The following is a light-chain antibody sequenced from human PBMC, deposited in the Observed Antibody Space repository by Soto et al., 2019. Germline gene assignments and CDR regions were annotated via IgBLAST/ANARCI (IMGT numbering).Light chain of an antibody. CDR2: DAS. J-gene: IGKJ5*01. CDR1: QNINNNY. V-gene: IGKV3-20*01. Sequence: LTQSPGTLSLSTGGSATPSCRASQNINNNYLAWYQHKPGQAPRLLMYDASLRATGIPDRFSGSGSGTDFTLTITRLEPDDSAVYYCQQHGNSQSTFGQGTRLEI. CDR3: QQHGNSQST.